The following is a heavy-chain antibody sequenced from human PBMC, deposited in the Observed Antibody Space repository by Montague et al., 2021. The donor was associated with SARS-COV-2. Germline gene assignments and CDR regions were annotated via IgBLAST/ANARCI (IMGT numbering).Heavy chain of an antibody. CDR1: GGSISSYY. J-gene: IGHJ6*02. CDR3: ARGEWLRGGMDV. D-gene: IGHD5-12*01. Sequence: SETLSLTCTVSGGSISSYYWSWIRQPLGNGLEWIGHVFDSGSTNYNPSLKSRVTISVDTSKNQFSLKLSSVTAADTAVYYCARGEWLRGGMDVWGQGTTVTVSS. V-gene: IGHV4-59*13. CDR2: VFDSGST.